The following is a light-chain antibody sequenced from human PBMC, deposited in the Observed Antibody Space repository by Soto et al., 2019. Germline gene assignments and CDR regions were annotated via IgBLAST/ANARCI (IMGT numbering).Light chain of an antibody. CDR3: QTWGTGIGV. CDR2: LNSDGSH. V-gene: IGLV4-69*01. J-gene: IGLJ3*02. Sequence: QSVLTQSPSASASLGASVKLTCTLSSGHSSYAIAWHQQQPEKGPRYLMKLNSDGSHSKEHGIPDRFSGSSSGAERYLTISSLQSEEEADYYCQTWGTGIGVFGGGTKVTVL. CDR1: SGHSSYA.